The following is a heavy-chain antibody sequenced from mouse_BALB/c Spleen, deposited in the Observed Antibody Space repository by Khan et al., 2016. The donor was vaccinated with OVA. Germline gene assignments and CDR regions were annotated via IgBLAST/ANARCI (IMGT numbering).Heavy chain of an antibody. CDR1: GYSITSGYG. J-gene: IGHJ2*01. Sequence: VQLQESGPGLVKPSQSLSLTCTVTGYSITSGYGWNWIRQFPGNKLELMGYISYSGSTNYNPSLKSRISITRDTSKNQFFLQLMSVTTEDTATYYCARTARIKYWGQGTTLTVSA. CDR3: ARTARIKY. V-gene: IGHV3-1*02. CDR2: ISYSGST. D-gene: IGHD1-2*01.